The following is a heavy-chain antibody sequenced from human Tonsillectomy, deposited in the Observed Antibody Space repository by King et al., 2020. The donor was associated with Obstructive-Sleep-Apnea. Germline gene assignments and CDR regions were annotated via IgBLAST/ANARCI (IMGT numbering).Heavy chain of an antibody. CDR2: IYYSGST. D-gene: IGHD3-3*01. CDR3: ARDPKYYDFWSGYYSDWYFDL. V-gene: IGHV4-59*01. J-gene: IGHJ2*01. CDR1: GGSISSYY. Sequence: VQLQESGPGLVKPSETLSLTCTVSGGSISSYYWSWIRQPPGKGLEWIGYIYYSGSTNYNPSLKSRVTISVDTSKNQFSLKLSSVTAADTAVYYCARDPKYYDFWSGYYSDWYFDLWGRGTLVTVSS.